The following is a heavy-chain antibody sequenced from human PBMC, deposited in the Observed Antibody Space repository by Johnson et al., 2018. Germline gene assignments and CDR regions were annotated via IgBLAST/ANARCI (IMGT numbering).Heavy chain of an antibody. CDR1: GYTFTTYD. D-gene: IGHD1-7*01. CDR2: MNPNSANT. CDR3: ARYVGRVTGTYDYDGMDV. V-gene: IGHV1-8*01. Sequence: QVQLVQSGAEVKKPGASVKVSCKASGYTFTTYDINWVRQATGQGLEWMGWMNPNSANTGYAQKFQGRVTMTRNTSISTAYMELSRLRSEDTAVYYCARYVGRVTGTYDYDGMDVWGQGTTVTVSS. J-gene: IGHJ6*02.